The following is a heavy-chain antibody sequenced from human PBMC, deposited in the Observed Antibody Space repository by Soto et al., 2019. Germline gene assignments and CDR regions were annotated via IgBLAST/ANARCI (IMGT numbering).Heavy chain of an antibody. CDR2: IIPIFGTA. D-gene: IGHD3-22*01. CDR1: GGTFSRHA. V-gene: IGHV1-69*01. Sequence: QVQLVQSGAEVRKPGSSVKVSCKASGGTFSRHAISWVRQAPGQGLEWMGGIIPIFGTANHAQKFQGRVTIIADESTSTGYMEVSSLRPEDTAMYYCARGWGYDSNDYYYAYWGQGTLVIVSS. CDR3: ARGWGYDSNDYYYAY. J-gene: IGHJ4*02.